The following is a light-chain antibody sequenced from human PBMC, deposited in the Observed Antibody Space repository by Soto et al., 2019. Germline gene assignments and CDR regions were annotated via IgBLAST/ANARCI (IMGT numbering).Light chain of an antibody. Sequence: DIPKTQSPSSVSASVGDRVTITCRASQSITSWLAWYQQKPGKAPKLLISAAANLQSGVPSRFSGSGSGTDFTLTISSLQPEDFATYYCQQGNSFPLSFGQGTRLEIK. CDR2: AAA. CDR1: QSITSW. V-gene: IGKV1-12*01. J-gene: IGKJ5*01. CDR3: QQGNSFPLS.